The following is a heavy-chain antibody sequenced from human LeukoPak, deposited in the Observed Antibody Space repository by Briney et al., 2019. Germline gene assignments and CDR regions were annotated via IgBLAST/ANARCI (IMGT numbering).Heavy chain of an antibody. V-gene: IGHV1-2*02. CDR2: INPTSGGT. CDR1: GYTFTGYY. Sequence: ASVKVSCKTSGYTFTGYYMHWVRQAPGQGPEWMGWINPTSGGTNYAQKFQGRVTMTRDTSISIAYMELSRLRSDDTAVYYCARVWYYYDSSGILTLYFDYWGQGTLVTVSS. CDR3: ARVWYYYDSSGILTLYFDY. J-gene: IGHJ4*02. D-gene: IGHD3-22*01.